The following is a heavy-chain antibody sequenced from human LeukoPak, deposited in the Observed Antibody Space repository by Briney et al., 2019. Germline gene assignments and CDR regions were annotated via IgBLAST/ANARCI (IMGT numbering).Heavy chain of an antibody. D-gene: IGHD3-16*01. V-gene: IGHV4-39*07. CDR2: IYYTGGT. Sequence: WETLSLTCSVSGDTLRSGAYYWGWIRQSPGKGLEWIGTIYYTGGTFYNPSLNSRVSISADKSKNLFSLKLKSVTAADTAVYYCARDGLLYDYLNGYTLDYWGQGILVTVSS. CDR3: ARDGLLYDYLNGYTLDY. CDR1: GDTLRSGAYY. J-gene: IGHJ4*02.